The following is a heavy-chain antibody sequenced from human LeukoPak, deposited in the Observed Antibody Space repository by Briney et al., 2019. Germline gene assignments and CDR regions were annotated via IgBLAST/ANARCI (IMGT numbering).Heavy chain of an antibody. J-gene: IGHJ4*02. Sequence: LETLSLTCTVSGGSISSSNYYWDWIRQPPGKGLEWIGSFYYSGSTYYNPSLNSRVTISVDTSNNQFSLKLSSVTAADTAVYYCARHADYKGEDYWGQGTLVTVSS. CDR1: GGSISSSNYY. CDR3: ARHADYKGEDY. D-gene: IGHD4-11*01. CDR2: FYYSGST. V-gene: IGHV4-39*01.